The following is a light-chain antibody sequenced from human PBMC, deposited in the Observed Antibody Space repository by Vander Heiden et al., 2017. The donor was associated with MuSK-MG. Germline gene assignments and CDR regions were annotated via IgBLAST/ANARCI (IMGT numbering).Light chain of an antibody. CDR2: GAS. V-gene: IGKV3-20*01. J-gene: IGKJ3*01. CDR1: QSVSSSY. CDR3: QQDGSSPLT. Sequence: EFVLTQSPGTLSLSPGERATLSCRASQSVSSSYLAWYQQKPGQAPRLLIYGASSKATGIPDRFSGSGSGTDFTLTISRLEPEDFAVYYCQQDGSSPLTFGHGTKVDIK.